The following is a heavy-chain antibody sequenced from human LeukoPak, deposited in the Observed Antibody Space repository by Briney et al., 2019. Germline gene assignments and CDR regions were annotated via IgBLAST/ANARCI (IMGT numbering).Heavy chain of an antibody. V-gene: IGHV3-23*01. CDR2: ISASGGRT. J-gene: IGHJ4*02. Sequence: GGSLSLSCAASGFTFSSYAMSWVRQAPGEGLEWVSVISASGGRTSYADSVKGRFTISRDNSKRTLFLQMNSLRAEDTAFYYGAKAELGVDTFFDYWGQGTLVTVSS. CDR3: AKAELGVDTFFDY. CDR1: GFTFSSYA. D-gene: IGHD3-3*01.